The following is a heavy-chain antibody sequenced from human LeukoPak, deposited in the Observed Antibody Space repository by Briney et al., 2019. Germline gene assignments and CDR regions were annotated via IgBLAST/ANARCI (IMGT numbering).Heavy chain of an antibody. Sequence: PGGSPRLSCAASGFTFGSIWMDWVRQAPGQGLEWVANINEGGSETYYVDSVKGRFTISRDNAKNSLFLQMNCMRAEDTAVYYCTIHGAYAFDYSGQGTLCTVSS. D-gene: IGHD3-16*01. CDR1: GFTFGSIW. J-gene: IGHJ4*02. V-gene: IGHV3-7*03. CDR3: TIHGAYAFDY. CDR2: INEGGSET.